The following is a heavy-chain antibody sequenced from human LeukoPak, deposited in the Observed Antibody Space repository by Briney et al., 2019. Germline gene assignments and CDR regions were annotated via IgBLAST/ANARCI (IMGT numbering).Heavy chain of an antibody. Sequence: ASVKVSCKASGYTFTGYYMHWVRQAPGQGLEWMGWINPNSGGTNYAQKFQGRVTMTRDTSISTAYMELSRLRSDDAAVYYCASTHYDFWSGYVPPYYYMDVWGKGTTVTVSS. V-gene: IGHV1-2*02. CDR3: ASTHYDFWSGYVPPYYYMDV. J-gene: IGHJ6*03. CDR1: GYTFTGYY. CDR2: INPNSGGT. D-gene: IGHD3-3*01.